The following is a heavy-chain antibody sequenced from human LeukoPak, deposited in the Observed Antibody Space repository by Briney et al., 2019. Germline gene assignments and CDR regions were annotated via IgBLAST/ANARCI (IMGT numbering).Heavy chain of an antibody. V-gene: IGHV3-7*03. CDR2: IKPDGGHQ. CDR1: GLAFSDYW. Sequence: GGSLRLSCAASGLAFSDYWMSWVRQAPGKGLEWVANIKPDGGHQNYVDSVKGRFTISRDNAKNSLYLQMNSLRVEDTAVYYCAKNGGSQCYSHLDSWGQGTLVTVSS. D-gene: IGHD2-15*01. CDR3: AKNGGSQCYSHLDS. J-gene: IGHJ4*02.